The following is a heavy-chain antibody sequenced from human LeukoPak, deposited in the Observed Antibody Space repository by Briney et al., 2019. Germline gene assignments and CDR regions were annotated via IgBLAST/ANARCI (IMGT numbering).Heavy chain of an antibody. CDR3: AREDTATHP. V-gene: IGHV1-69*05. Sequence: GASVKVSCKASGGTFSSYAISWVRQAPGQGLEWMGRIIPIFGTANYAQKFQGRVTITTDESTSTDYMELSSLRSEDTAVYYCAREDTATHPWGQGTLVTVSS. CDR2: IIPIFGTA. CDR1: GGTFSSYA. D-gene: IGHD5-18*01. J-gene: IGHJ5*02.